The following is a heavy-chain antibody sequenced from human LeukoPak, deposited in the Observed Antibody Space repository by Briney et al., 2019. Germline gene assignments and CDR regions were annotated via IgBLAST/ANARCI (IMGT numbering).Heavy chain of an antibody. CDR1: GFTLSDSA. V-gene: IGHV3-73*01. Sequence: PGGSLRLSCAASGFTLSDSAIHWVRQASGKGLEWVGLIDRPAKSYATAYGASVGGRFTISRDDSKNTAYLQMDSLKTEDTALYYCTRDRGTYNWLDPRGPGTLVTVSS. CDR3: TRDRGTYNWLDP. CDR2: IDRPAKSYAT. D-gene: IGHD1-26*01. J-gene: IGHJ5*02.